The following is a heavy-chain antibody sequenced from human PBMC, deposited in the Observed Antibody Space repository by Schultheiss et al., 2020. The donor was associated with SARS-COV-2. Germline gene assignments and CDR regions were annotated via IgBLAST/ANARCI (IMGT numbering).Heavy chain of an antibody. J-gene: IGHJ5*02. CDR2: AYFSGIT. Sequence: SQTLSLTCTVSGGSISSSSYYWGWIRQPPGKGLEWIGYAYFSGITNYNPSLKSRLALSLDTSKNQLSLKLASVSAADTAIYYCAREGWRGHCSPTSCYRPLDLWGQGISVTVSS. D-gene: IGHD2-2*01. CDR1: GGSISSSSYY. V-gene: IGHV4-61*05. CDR3: AREGWRGHCSPTSCYRPLDL.